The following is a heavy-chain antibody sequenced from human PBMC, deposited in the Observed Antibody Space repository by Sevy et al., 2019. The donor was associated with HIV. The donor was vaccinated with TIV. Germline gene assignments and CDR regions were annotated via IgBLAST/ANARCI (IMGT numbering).Heavy chain of an antibody. CDR2: IYYSGGT. CDR1: GGSISSSSYY. D-gene: IGHD6-19*01. V-gene: IGHV4-39*01. Sequence: SETLSLTCTVSGGSISSSSYYWGWIRQPPGKGLEWIGSIYYSGGTYYNPSLKSRVTISVDTSKNQFSLKLSSVTAADTAVYYCARHKGYSSGWSDFQHWGQGTLVTVSS. CDR3: ARHKGYSSGWSDFQH. J-gene: IGHJ1*01.